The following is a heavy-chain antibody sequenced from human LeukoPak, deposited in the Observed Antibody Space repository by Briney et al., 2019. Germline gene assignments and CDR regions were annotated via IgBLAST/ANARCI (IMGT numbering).Heavy chain of an antibody. J-gene: IGHJ5*02. D-gene: IGHD6-6*01. Sequence: SETLSLTCDVYSGSFGGYYWSWIRQPPGKGLEWIGEINHSGSTSYNPSLKSRVSISVDASKNQFSLKLSSVTAADTAVYYCARHSQHYASIAALPRWFDPWGQGTLVTVSS. CDR1: SGSFGGYY. CDR2: INHSGST. CDR3: ARHSQHYASIAALPRWFDP. V-gene: IGHV4-34*01.